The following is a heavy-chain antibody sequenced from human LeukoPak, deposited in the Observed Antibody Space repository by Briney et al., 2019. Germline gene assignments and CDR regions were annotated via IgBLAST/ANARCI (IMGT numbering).Heavy chain of an antibody. J-gene: IGHJ6*02. CDR3: ARSIGYYYTMDV. CDR2: ISGSGSDL. V-gene: IGHV3-11*01. Sequence: GGSLRLSCVACGFSFSDYYMSWIRQAPGRGLEWISYISGSGSDLYYADSVKGPFTISRDNANNSLYLQMNSLRAEDTAVYYCARSIGYYYTMDVWGQGTTVTVSS. D-gene: IGHD3-22*01. CDR1: GFSFSDYY.